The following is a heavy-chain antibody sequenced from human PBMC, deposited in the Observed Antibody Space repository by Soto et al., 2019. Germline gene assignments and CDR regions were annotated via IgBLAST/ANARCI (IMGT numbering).Heavy chain of an antibody. V-gene: IGHV4-4*02. Sequence: SETLCLTCTVCGGSNIGPNWWSWVRQPPGKGLEWIGEIYHGGNTNYNPSLKSRVTISVDKSKNQFSLNLSSVTAADTAVYFCARVPGYSYFDYWGQGTLVTVPS. D-gene: IGHD5-18*01. J-gene: IGHJ4*02. CDR2: IYHGGNT. CDR3: ARVPGYSYFDY. CDR1: GGSNIGPNW.